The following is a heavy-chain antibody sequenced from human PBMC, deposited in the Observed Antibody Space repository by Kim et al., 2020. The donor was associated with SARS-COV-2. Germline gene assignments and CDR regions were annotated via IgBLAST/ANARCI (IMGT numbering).Heavy chain of an antibody. Sequence: SETLSLTCAVSGGSISSYNWWSWVRQPPGKGLEWIGEIYHSGSTNYNPSFKSRVTISMDKSQNQFSLKLTSVTAADTAVYYCARVDLYSRRGGHNNFDYWGQGTLVTVSS. CDR3: ARVDLYSRRGGHNNFDY. CDR1: GGSISSYNW. CDR2: IYHSGST. V-gene: IGHV4-4*02. D-gene: IGHD6-13*01. J-gene: IGHJ4*02.